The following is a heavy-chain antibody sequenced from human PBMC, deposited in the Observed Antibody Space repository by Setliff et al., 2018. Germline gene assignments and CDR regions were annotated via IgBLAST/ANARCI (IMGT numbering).Heavy chain of an antibody. Sequence: SETLSLTCNVSGDSMNDNHWTWIRPPPGKGLEWIGYIYTSGGTNYNPSLKSRVTISVDMSKNQFSLKLSSVIAADTAVYYCARGVSSVSWTPRYWGRGILVTVSS. CDR3: ARGVSSVSWTPRY. V-gene: IGHV4-4*08. D-gene: IGHD6-19*01. CDR1: GDSMNDNH. CDR2: IYTSGGT. J-gene: IGHJ4*02.